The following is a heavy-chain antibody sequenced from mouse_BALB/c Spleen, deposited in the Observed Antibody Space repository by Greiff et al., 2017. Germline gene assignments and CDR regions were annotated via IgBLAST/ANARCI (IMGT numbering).Heavy chain of an antibody. CDR3: RYDDFYYAMDY. CDR1: GFTFSDYY. CDR2: ISDGGSYT. J-gene: IGHJ4*01. V-gene: IGHV5-4*02. Sequence: EVMLVESGGGLVKPGGSLKLSCAASGFTFSDYYMYWVRQTPEKRLEWVATISDGGSYTYYPDSVKGRFTISRDNAKNNLYLQMSSLKSEDTAMYYCRYDDFYYAMDYWGQGTSVTVSS. D-gene: IGHD2-14*01.